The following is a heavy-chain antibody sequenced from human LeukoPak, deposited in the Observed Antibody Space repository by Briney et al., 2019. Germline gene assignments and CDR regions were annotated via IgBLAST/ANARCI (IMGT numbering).Heavy chain of an antibody. D-gene: IGHD6-13*01. CDR1: GFSLSNATMG. CDR3: ARTASIPAAPLQLGSFDY. J-gene: IGHJ4*02. V-gene: IGHV2-26*01. Sequence: SGPVLVKPTETLTLTCTVSGFSLSNATMGVSWIRQPPGKALEWLAHIFSNDEKCYTSSLKTRLIISKDTPQSQVVLTMTNMDPVDTATYFCARTASIPAAPLQLGSFDYWGQGILVSVSS. CDR2: IFSNDEK.